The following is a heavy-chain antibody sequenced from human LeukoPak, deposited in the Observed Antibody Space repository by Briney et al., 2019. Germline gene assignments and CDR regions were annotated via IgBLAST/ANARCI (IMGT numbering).Heavy chain of an antibody. CDR2: ISGSGDSS. J-gene: IGHJ4*02. V-gene: IGHV3-23*01. CDR3: ARALPAAIFRLPDY. D-gene: IGHD2-2*01. CDR1: GFTFSTYA. Sequence: GGSLRLSCAASGFTFSTYAMSWVRQAPGKGLEWVSAISGSGDSSYYADSVRGRFTISRDNSKNTLYLQMNSLRAEDTAVYYCARALPAAIFRLPDYWGQGTLVTVSS.